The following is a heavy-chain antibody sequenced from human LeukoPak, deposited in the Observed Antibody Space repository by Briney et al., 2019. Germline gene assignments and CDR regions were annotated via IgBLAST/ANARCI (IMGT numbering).Heavy chain of an antibody. CDR3: ARGRYSSGWYADYFDY. J-gene: IGHJ4*02. Sequence: SETLSLTCAVYGGSFSGYYWSWIRQPPGKGLEWIGEINHSGSTNYNPSLKSRVTISVDTSKNQFSLKLSSVTAADTAVYYCARGRYSSGWYADYFDYWGQGTLVTVSS. CDR2: INHSGST. D-gene: IGHD6-19*01. CDR1: GGSFSGYY. V-gene: IGHV4-34*01.